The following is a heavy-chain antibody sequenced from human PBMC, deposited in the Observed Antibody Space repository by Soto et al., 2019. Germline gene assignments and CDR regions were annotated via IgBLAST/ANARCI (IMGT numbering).Heavy chain of an antibody. J-gene: IGHJ4*02. CDR2: IKGDGSEK. Sequence: EVLLVESGGGLVQPGGSLTLSCAASRFTIGNYWMNWVRQAQGKGLEWVANIKGDGSEKYYVGSVEGRFTISRDNTKNSLDLQMNSLSVEDTAVYYCAAGFPPDFWGQGTLVSVTS. V-gene: IGHV3-7*01. CDR1: RFTIGNYW. CDR3: AAGFPPDF. D-gene: IGHD3-10*01.